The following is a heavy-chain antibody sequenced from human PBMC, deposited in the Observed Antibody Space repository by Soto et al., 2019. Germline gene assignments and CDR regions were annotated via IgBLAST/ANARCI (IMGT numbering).Heavy chain of an antibody. CDR3: ARGHFDWLLVHAFDI. D-gene: IGHD3-9*01. J-gene: IGHJ3*02. V-gene: IGHV1-3*01. CDR2: INAGNGNT. Sequence: QVQLVQSGAEVKKPGASVKVSCKASGYTFTSYAMHWVRQAPGQRLEWMGWINAGNGNTKYSQKFQGRVTITRDTSASTAYMELSSLRSEDTAVYYCARGHFDWLLVHAFDIWGQGTMVTVSS. CDR1: GYTFTSYA.